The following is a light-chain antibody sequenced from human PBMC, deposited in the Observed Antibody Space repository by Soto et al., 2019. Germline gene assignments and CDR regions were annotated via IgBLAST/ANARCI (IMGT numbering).Light chain of an antibody. CDR2: DAS. V-gene: IGKV3-11*01. J-gene: IGKJ5*01. CDR3: QQRSKWPPIT. Sequence: IVLAQSPATLSLSPGERATLSCRASQSVGNYLAWYQQKPGQTPRLLIYDASNRATGIPGRFSGSGSGTDFTLTISSLEPEDFAVYYCQQRSKWPPITFGQGTRLEIK. CDR1: QSVGNY.